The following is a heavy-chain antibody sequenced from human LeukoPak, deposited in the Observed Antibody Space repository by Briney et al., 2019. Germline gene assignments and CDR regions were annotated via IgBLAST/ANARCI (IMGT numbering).Heavy chain of an antibody. CDR3: AIGTTVTTLGKKNWFDP. D-gene: IGHD4-17*01. CDR1: GYTFTGYY. J-gene: IGHJ5*02. V-gene: IGHV1-69*05. CDR2: IIPIFGTA. Sequence: GASVKVSCKASGYTFTGYYMHWVRQAPGQGLEWMGRIIPIFGTANYAQKFQGRVTITTDESTSTAYMELSSLRSEDTAVYYCAIGTTVTTLGKKNWFDPWGQGTLVTVSS.